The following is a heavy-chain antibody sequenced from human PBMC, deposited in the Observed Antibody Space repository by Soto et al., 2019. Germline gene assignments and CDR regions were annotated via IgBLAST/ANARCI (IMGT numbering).Heavy chain of an antibody. CDR1: GGSISSDGSS. D-gene: IGHD2-21*01. Sequence: QVQLQESGPGLVKPSQTLSLTCTVSGGSISSDGSSWRWIRQHPGKVMEWIGYIYFSGSPYYNPSLNSRVIIAIDTSQSQFPLQLSALTAANTAVYSFAGSPHMHVGSYPSDYWGQGTLVTVSS. J-gene: IGHJ4*02. V-gene: IGHV4-31*03. CDR3: AGSPHMHVGSYPSDY. CDR2: IYFSGSP.